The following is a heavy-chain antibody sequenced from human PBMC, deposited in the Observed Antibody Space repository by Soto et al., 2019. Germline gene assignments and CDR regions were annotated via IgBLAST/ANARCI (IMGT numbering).Heavy chain of an antibody. CDR3: ARYSGKYQGPIDY. CDR2: ISYDGSNK. V-gene: IGHV3-30*03. Sequence: QVQLVESGGGVVQPGRSLRLSCEAPGFPFSHYGTPWVRQAPGKGLEWLAVISYDGSNKHYADSVKGRFTVSRDNSKNTLYLQMNSLRAEDTAVYFCARYSGKYQGPIDYWGQGTLVTVSS. D-gene: IGHD1-26*01. J-gene: IGHJ4*02. CDR1: GFPFSHYG.